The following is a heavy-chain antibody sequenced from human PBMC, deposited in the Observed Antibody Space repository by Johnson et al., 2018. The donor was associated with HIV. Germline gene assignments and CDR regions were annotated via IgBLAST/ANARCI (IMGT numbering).Heavy chain of an antibody. D-gene: IGHD4-23*01. J-gene: IGHJ3*01. CDR2: ISRDGVNT. CDR1: GFTFSSYA. V-gene: IGHV3-64*07. Sequence: VQLVESGGGLVQPGGSLRLSCEASGFTFSSYAMHWVRQAPGEGLEYVSAISRDGVNTFYADSVKDRFTIFRDNSKNTLYLQMGSLRPEEMGIYYCAIPYFFDSGNYRWGQGTVVTVSS. CDR3: AIPYFFDSGNYR.